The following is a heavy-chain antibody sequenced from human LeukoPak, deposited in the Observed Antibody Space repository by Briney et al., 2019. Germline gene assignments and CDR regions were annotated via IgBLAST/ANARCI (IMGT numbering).Heavy chain of an antibody. CDR3: ARDSSSSYSDAFDI. Sequence: PSETLSLTCAVSGYSISSGYYWGWIRQPPGKGLEWIESIYHSGSTYYNPSLKSRVTISVDTSKNQFSLKLSSVTAADTAVYYCARDSSSSYSDAFDIWGQGTMVTVSS. D-gene: IGHD6-13*01. J-gene: IGHJ3*02. CDR1: GYSISSGYY. CDR2: IYHSGST. V-gene: IGHV4-38-2*01.